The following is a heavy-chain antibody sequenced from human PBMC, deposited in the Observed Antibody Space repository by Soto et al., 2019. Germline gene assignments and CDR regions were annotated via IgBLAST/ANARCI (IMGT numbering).Heavy chain of an antibody. CDR2: IWYDGSNR. D-gene: IGHD4-17*01. J-gene: IGHJ4*02. Sequence: QVQLVESGGGVVQPGRSLRLSCAASGFTFTSYGMHWVRQAPGKGLEWVGLIWYDGSNRDYADSVKGRFTISRDNSKNTLYLQMNSLRVEDTAVYYCARGGGDYGADYWGQGTLVTVSS. V-gene: IGHV3-33*01. CDR3: ARGGGDYGADY. CDR1: GFTFTSYG.